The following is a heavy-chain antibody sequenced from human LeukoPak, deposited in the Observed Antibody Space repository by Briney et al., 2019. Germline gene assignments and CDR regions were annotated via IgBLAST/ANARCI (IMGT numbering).Heavy chain of an antibody. CDR3: AKASGDIVVVPAAIGAFDI. D-gene: IGHD2-2*01. CDR2: IRYDGGNK. Sequence: PGGSLRLSCAASGFTFSSYGMHWVRQAPGKGLEWVAFIRYDGGNKYYADSVKGRFTISRDNSKNTLYLQMNSLRAEDTAVYYCAKASGDIVVVPAAIGAFDIWGQGTMATVSS. J-gene: IGHJ3*02. V-gene: IGHV3-30*02. CDR1: GFTFSSYG.